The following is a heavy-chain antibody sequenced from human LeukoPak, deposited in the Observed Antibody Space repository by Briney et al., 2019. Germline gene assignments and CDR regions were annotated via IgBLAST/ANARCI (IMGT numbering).Heavy chain of an antibody. CDR3: ARGNPYYFDY. CDR1: GYTFTSYN. J-gene: IGHJ4*02. CDR2: SNPNGDGTSYR. Sequence: ASVKLSCKTSGYTFTSYNINWVRQGPGHGLEWMGWSNPNGDGTSYRGYTQKFQGRVIMSRDTSLKTAYMELSSLTSEDTAIYYCARGNPYYFDYWGQGTLLTVSS. V-gene: IGHV1-8*01.